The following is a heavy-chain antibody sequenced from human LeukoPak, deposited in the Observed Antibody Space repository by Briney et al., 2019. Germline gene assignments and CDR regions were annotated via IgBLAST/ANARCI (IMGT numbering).Heavy chain of an antibody. CDR2: IKHDGSEK. V-gene: IGHV3-7*01. D-gene: IGHD3-3*02. J-gene: IGHJ4*02. CDR1: GFTFNRYS. Sequence: GGSLRLSCTASGFTFNRYSMTWVRQAPGKGLEWVANIKHDGSEKYYVDSVRGRVTISRDNAKNSLYLQMNTLTADDTAVYFCARHNYYHFDYWGQGTLVTASS. CDR3: ARHNYYHFDY.